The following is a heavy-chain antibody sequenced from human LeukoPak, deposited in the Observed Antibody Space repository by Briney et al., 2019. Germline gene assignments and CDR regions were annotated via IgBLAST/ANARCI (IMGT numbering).Heavy chain of an antibody. V-gene: IGHV3-48*01. CDR1: GFTFSNYI. CDR3: ARDLAWGAFDY. J-gene: IGHJ4*02. D-gene: IGHD7-27*01. CDR2: ITLSRTTI. Sequence: GGSLRLSCAASGFTFSNYIMNWVRQAPGKGLEWVAYITLSRTTIYYADSVKGRFTISRDDSKNTLSLQMNSLTVEDTAVYYCARDLAWGAFDYWGQGTLVTVSS.